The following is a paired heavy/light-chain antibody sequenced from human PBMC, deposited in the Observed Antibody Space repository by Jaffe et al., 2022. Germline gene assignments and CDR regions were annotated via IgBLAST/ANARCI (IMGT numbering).Light chain of an antibody. J-gene: IGLJ3*02. V-gene: IGLV6-57*01. CDR3: QSYDSSNHWAWV. CDR2: EDN. Sequence: NFMLTQPHSVSESPGKTVTISCTRSSGSIASNYVQWYQQRPGSSPTTVIYEDNQRPSGVPDRFSGSIDSSSNSASLTISGLKTEDEADYYCQSYDSSNHWAWVFGGGTKLTVL. CDR1: SGSIASNY.
Heavy chain of an antibody. V-gene: IGHV3-74*01. CDR3: ARDRTYYDFWSGYYLTRRNWFDP. J-gene: IGHJ5*02. CDR1: GFTFSSYW. CDR2: INSDGSST. D-gene: IGHD3-3*01. Sequence: EVQLVESGGGLVQPGGSLRLSCAASGFTFSSYWMHWVRQAPGKGLVWVSRINSDGSSTSYADSVKGRFTISRDNAKNTLYLQMNSLRAEDTAVYYCARDRTYYDFWSGYYLTRRNWFDPWGQGTLVTVSS.